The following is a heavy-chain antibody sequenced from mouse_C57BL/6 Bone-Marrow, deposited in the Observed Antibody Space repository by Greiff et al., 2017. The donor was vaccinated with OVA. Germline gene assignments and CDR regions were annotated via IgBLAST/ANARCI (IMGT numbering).Heavy chain of an antibody. CDR2: ISSGGSYT. CDR3: ARSSPRWYFDV. J-gene: IGHJ1*03. V-gene: IGHV5-6*01. CDR1: GFTFSSYG. Sequence: VQLKESGGDLVKPGGSLKLSCAASGFTFSSYGMSWVRQTPDKRLEWVATISSGGSYTYYPDSVKGRFTISRDNAKNTLYLQMSSLKSEDTAMYYCARSSPRWYFDVWGTGTTVTVSS. D-gene: IGHD1-1*01.